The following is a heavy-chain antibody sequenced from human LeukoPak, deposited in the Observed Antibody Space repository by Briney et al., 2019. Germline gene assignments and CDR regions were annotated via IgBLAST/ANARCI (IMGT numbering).Heavy chain of an antibody. CDR1: GGSVSSGGYY. Sequence: SETLSLTCTVSGGSVSSGGYYWTWIRQHPGKGLEWIGSIYYSGNTYHNPSLKSRLTISIDTSKNQFSLKLNSVTAADTAVYYCARAPDYGGYEGGTGFDYWGQGTLVTVSS. J-gene: IGHJ4*02. V-gene: IGHV4-31*03. D-gene: IGHD4-17*01. CDR3: ARAPDYGGYEGGTGFDY. CDR2: IYYSGNT.